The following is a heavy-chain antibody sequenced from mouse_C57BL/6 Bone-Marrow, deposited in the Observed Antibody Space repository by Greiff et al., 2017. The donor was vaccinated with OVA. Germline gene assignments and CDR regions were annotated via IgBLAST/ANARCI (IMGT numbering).Heavy chain of an antibody. CDR3: VRHGYYALDY. V-gene: IGHV10-1*01. Sequence: EVKLVESGGGLVQPKGSLKLSCAASGFSFNTYAMNWVRQAPGKGLEWVARIRSKSNNYATYYADSVKDRFTISRDDSESMLYLQMNNLKTEDTAMYYCVRHGYYALDYWGQGTSVTVSP. CDR1: GFSFNTYA. CDR2: IRSKSNNYAT. J-gene: IGHJ4*01.